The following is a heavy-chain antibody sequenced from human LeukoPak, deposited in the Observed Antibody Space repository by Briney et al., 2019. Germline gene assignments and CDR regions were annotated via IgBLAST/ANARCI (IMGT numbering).Heavy chain of an antibody. J-gene: IGHJ6*03. Sequence: SETLSLTCAVYGGSFSGYYWSWIRQPPGKGLEWIGEINHSGSTNYNPSLKSRVTISVDTSKNQFSLKLSSVTAADTAFYYCASQGHHGKIVGTTLSYFYMDVWGKGTTVTVSS. V-gene: IGHV4-34*01. CDR3: ASQGHHGKIVGTTLSYFYMDV. D-gene: IGHD1-26*01. CDR2: INHSGST. CDR1: GGSFSGYY.